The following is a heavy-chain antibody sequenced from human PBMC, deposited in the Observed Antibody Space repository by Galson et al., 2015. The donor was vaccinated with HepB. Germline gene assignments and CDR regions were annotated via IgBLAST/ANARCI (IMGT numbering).Heavy chain of an antibody. D-gene: IGHD4-23*01. V-gene: IGHV4-61*01. CDR3: ARDPLGGVYFDY. CDR1: GGSVSSGSYY. Sequence: SETLSLTCTVSGGSVSSGSYYWSWIRQPPGKGLEWIGYIYYSGSTNYNPSLKSRVTISVDTSKNQLSLKLSSVTAADTAVYYCARDPLGGVYFDYWGQGTLVTVSS. J-gene: IGHJ4*02. CDR2: IYYSGST.